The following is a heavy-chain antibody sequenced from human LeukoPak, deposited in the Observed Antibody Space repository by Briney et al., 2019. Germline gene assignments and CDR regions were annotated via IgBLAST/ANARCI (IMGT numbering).Heavy chain of an antibody. CDR3: AKFSRQNVLLWFGELDY. V-gene: IGHV3-23*01. J-gene: IGHJ4*02. CDR1: GFTFTTYA. CDR2: ISGSGGST. Sequence: GGSLRLSCAASGFTFTTYAMSWVRQAPGKGLEWVSAISGSGGSTYYADSVKGRFTISRDNSKNTLYLQMNSLRAEDTAVYYCAKFSRQNVLLWFGELDYWGQGALVTVSS. D-gene: IGHD3-10*01.